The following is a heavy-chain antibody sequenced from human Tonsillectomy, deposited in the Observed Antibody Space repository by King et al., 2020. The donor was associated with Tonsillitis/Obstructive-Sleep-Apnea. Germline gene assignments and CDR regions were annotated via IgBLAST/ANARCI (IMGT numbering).Heavy chain of an antibody. V-gene: IGHV1-18*01. J-gene: IGHJ6*03. CDR2: ISVYNGNT. CDR3: ARYIVVVIGSYYYMDV. D-gene: IGHD2-21*01. CDR1: GYTFTSYG. Sequence: QLVQSGAEVKKPGASVKVSCKASGYTFTSYGISWVRQAPGQGLEWMGWISVYNGNTNYAQKLQGRVTMTTDTSTSTAYMELRSLRSDDTAVYFWARYIVVVIGSYYYMDVGGKGTPVTVSS.